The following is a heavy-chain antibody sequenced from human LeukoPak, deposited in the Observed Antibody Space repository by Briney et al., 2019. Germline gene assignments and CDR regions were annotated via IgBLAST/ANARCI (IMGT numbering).Heavy chain of an antibody. CDR3: ARDFDPVTTYYYGSGSYGRWFDP. CDR2: IYYSGST. D-gene: IGHD3-10*01. V-gene: IGHV4-39*07. CDR1: GGSISSSSYY. J-gene: IGHJ5*02. Sequence: ASETLSLTCTVSGGSISSSSYYWGWTRQPPGKGLEWIGIIYYSGSTYYNPSLKSRVTISVDTSKNQFSLKLSSVTAADTAVYYCARDFDPVTTYYYGSGSYGRWFDPWGQGTLVTVSS.